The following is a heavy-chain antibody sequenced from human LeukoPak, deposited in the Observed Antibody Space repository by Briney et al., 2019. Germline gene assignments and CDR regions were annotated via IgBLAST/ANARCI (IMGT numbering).Heavy chain of an antibody. V-gene: IGHV4-39*07. Sequence: KTSETLSLTCTVSGGSISSSSCYWGWIRQPPGKGLEWIGSIYYSGSTYYNPSLKSRVTISVDTSKNQFSPKLSSVTAADTAVYYCARVEPGSYYNPFDYWGQGTLVTVSS. J-gene: IGHJ4*02. CDR1: GGSISSSSCY. D-gene: IGHD3-10*01. CDR2: IYYSGST. CDR3: ARVEPGSYYNPFDY.